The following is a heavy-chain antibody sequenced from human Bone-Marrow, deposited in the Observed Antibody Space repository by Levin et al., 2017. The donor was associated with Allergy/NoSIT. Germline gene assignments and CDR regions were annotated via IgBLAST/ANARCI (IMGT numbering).Heavy chain of an antibody. CDR3: SRNVGPLFYGEWFDP. D-gene: IGHD3-10*01. CDR1: GFTFGDSA. J-gene: IGHJ5*02. Sequence: SCTTSGFTFGDSALTWFRQAPGKGLEWVGLIRRKTFGGTAEYAASVKDRFTISRDDSKSIAYLQMNSLKTEDTAVYFCSRNVGPLFYGEWFDPWGQGTLVTVSS. CDR2: IRRKTFGGTA. V-gene: IGHV3-49*03.